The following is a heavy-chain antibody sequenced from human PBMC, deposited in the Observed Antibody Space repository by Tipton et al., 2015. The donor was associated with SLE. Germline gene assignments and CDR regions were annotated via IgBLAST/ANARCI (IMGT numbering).Heavy chain of an antibody. D-gene: IGHD6-6*01. CDR3: ARRYSSSQYYFDY. CDR1: GYSFTDHW. CDR2: IYPDDSDT. V-gene: IGHV5-51*03. Sequence: QSGPEVKKPGESLKISCKGSGYSFTDHWIGWVRQMPGKGLEWMGIIYPDDSDTRYSPSFQGQVTISADKSVSTAYLQWSSLKASDTAMYYCARRYSSSQYYFDYWGQGTLVTVSS. J-gene: IGHJ4*02.